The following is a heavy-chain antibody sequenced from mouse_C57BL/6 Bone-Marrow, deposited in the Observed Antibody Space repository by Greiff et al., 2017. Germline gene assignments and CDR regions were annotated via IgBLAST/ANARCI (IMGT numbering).Heavy chain of an antibody. CDR3: ARIGIRYYYGSSIDY. CDR2: IWWDADK. CDR1: GFSLSTFGMG. D-gene: IGHD1-1*01. V-gene: IGHV8-8*01. J-gene: IGHJ2*01. Sequence: QVTLKVSGPGILQPSQTLSLTCSFSGFSLSTFGMGVGWIRQPSGKGLEWLAHIWWDADKYYNPALKSRLKISKATSKNQVLLKIANVDTADTATYDCARIGIRYYYGSSIDYWGKGTTLTVAA.